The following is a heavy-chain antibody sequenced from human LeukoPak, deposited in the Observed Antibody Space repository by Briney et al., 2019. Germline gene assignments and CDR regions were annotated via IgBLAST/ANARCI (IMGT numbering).Heavy chain of an antibody. CDR2: ISVYNGNR. Sequence: ASVKVSCKASGYTFTSYGIGWVRQAPGQGLEWMGWISVYNGNRNYAQTLQVRVTMTTDTSTSTAYMELRSLSSDDTAVYYFARSSYDSSGYFKAVWQHFDYWGQGTLVTAPS. D-gene: IGHD3-22*01. V-gene: IGHV1-18*01. CDR1: GYTFTSYG. J-gene: IGHJ4*02. CDR3: ARSSYDSSGYFKAVWQHFDY.